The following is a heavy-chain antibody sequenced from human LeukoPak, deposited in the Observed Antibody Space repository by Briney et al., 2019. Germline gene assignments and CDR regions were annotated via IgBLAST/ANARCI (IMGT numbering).Heavy chain of an antibody. Sequence: SETLSLTCAVSAYPISSGHYWGWIRQPPGKGLEWIGSMYHSGSTYFNPSLKSRVTISVDTPKNQFSLTLSSVTAADTAVYFCARVSGSGTALDAFDIWGQGTMVTVSS. D-gene: IGHD1-1*01. V-gene: IGHV4-38-2*01. CDR2: MYHSGST. J-gene: IGHJ3*02. CDR3: ARVSGSGTALDAFDI. CDR1: AYPISSGHY.